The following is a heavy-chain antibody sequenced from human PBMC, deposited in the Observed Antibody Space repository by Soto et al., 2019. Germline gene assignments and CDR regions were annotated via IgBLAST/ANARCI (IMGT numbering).Heavy chain of an antibody. J-gene: IGHJ4*02. CDR2: ISGSGGTT. CDR1: GFTFSSYA. Sequence: EVQLLESGGNLVQPGGSLRLSCAASGFTFSSYAMSWVRQAPGKGLEWVSGISGSGGTTYSADSVKGRFTISRDTSKNTVYLQMNSLRADDTAVYYCAKAGYSYGHDYWGQGTLVTVSS. V-gene: IGHV3-23*01. CDR3: AKAGYSYGHDY. D-gene: IGHD5-18*01.